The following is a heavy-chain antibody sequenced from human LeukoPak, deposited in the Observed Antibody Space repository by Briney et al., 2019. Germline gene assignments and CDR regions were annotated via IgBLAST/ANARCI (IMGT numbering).Heavy chain of an antibody. J-gene: IGHJ4*02. CDR2: IIPIFGTA. V-gene: IGHV1-69*13. CDR1: GGTFSSYA. Sequence: ASVKVSCKASGGTFSSYAISWVRQAPGQGLEWMGGIIPIFGTANYAQKFQGRVTITADESTSTAYMELSSLRSEDTAVYYCARESSKGYCSSTSCYLFDYWGQGTLVTVSS. CDR3: ARESSKGYCSSTSCYLFDY. D-gene: IGHD2-2*01.